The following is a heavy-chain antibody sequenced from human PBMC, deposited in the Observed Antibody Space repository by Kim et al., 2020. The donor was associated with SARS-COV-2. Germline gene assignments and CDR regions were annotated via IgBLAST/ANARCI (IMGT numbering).Heavy chain of an antibody. V-gene: IGHV5-51*01. D-gene: IGHD3-22*01. Sequence: GESLKISCEGSGYIFPIYWIGWVRQMPGKGLEWVWIIYPGDSDTRYSPSFQGQVTISADKSINTAYLQWSSLKAPDTAMYYCASYYDSTLGGMDVWGQGTTVTVSS. CDR2: IYPGDSDT. CDR3: ASYYDSTLGGMDV. CDR1: GYIFPIYW. J-gene: IGHJ6*02.